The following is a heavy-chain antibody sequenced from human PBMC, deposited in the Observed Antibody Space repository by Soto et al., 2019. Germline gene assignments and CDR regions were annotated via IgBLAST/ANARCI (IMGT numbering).Heavy chain of an antibody. Sequence: SLRLSCAASGFTFSSYGMHWVRQAPGKGLEWVAVISYDGSNKYYADSVKGRFTISRDNSKNTLYLQMNSLRAEDTAVYYCARLTYYYGSGSYYAQDYWGQGTLVTVSS. J-gene: IGHJ4*02. CDR1: GFTFSSYG. D-gene: IGHD3-10*01. V-gene: IGHV3-30*03. CDR2: ISYDGSNK. CDR3: ARLTYYYGSGSYYAQDY.